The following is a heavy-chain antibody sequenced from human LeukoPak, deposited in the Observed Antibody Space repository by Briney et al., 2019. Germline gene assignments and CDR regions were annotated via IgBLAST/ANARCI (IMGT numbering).Heavy chain of an antibody. CDR3: ARGDIVVVVAASYYYYYYMDV. D-gene: IGHD2-15*01. V-gene: IGHV7-4-1*02. CDR2: INTNTGNP. J-gene: IGHJ6*03. Sequence: ASVKVFCKASGYTFTSYAMNWVRQAPGQGLEWMGWINTNTGNPTYAQGFTGRFVFSLDTSVSTAYLQISSLKAEDTAVYYCARGDIVVVVAASYYYYYYMDVWGKGTTVTVSS. CDR1: GYTFTSYA.